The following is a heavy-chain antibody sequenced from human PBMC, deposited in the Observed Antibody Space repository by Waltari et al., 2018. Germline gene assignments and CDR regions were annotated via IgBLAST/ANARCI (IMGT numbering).Heavy chain of an antibody. V-gene: IGHV3-72*01. J-gene: IGHJ4*02. CDR3: VRDKSGGYYDY. D-gene: IGHD1-26*01. CDR2: SRNRARSFTT. Sequence: VESGGGLVQAGGSLRPPCAASGFTLTGPYMNWVRQAPGKGLEWVGLSRNRARSFTTDYAASVEGRFAISRDDSKNLLYLQMNSLKTEDTAVYYCVRDKSGGYYDYWGQGTLVTVSS. CDR1: GFTLTGPY.